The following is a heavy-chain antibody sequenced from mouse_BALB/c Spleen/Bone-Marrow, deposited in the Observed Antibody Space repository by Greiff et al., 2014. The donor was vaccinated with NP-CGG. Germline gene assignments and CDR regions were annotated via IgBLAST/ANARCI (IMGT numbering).Heavy chain of an antibody. CDR1: GFNIKDTY. J-gene: IGHJ3*01. Sequence: VQLKESGAKLVKPGASVKLSCSASGFNIKDTYMHWVKQRPEQGLEWIVGIDPADGNTKYDPKFQGKATITADTSSNTAYLQLSSLTSEDTAVYYCAYYRYDEGGFAFWGQGTLVTVSA. CDR2: IDPADGNT. V-gene: IGHV14-3*02. CDR3: AYYRYDEGGFAF. D-gene: IGHD2-14*01.